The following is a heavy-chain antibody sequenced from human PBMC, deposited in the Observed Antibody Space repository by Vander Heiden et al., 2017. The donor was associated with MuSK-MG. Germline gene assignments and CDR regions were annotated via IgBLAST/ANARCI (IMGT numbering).Heavy chain of an antibody. D-gene: IGHD6-19*01. J-gene: IGHJ4*02. V-gene: IGHV3-33*01. Sequence: QGPLVEAGGGGGQPGRSLRTSCAASGFTFRRSGMRWVRQAPGKGLEWVAVIWYDGSNKYYADSVKGRFTISRDNSKNTLYLQMNSLRAEDTAVYYCARGSQYSSGLVGPLVDYWGQGTLVTVSS. CDR3: ARGSQYSSGLVGPLVDY. CDR2: IWYDGSNK. CDR1: GFTFRRSG.